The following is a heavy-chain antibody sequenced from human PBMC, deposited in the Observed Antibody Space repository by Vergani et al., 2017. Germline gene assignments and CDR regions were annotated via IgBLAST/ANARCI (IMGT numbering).Heavy chain of an antibody. J-gene: IGHJ6*03. Sequence: QVQLQQWGADLLKPSETLSLTCAVYGGSFIGYYWSWIRQPPGKGLEWIGEINHSGSTNYNPSLKSRVTISVDTSKNHFSLKLSSVTAADTAVYYCARGRCIAARPPSSRSCYYYYYMDVWGKGTTVTVSS. CDR1: GGSFIGYY. CDR3: ARGRCIAARPPSSRSCYYYYYMDV. D-gene: IGHD6-6*01. CDR2: INHSGST. V-gene: IGHV4-34*01.